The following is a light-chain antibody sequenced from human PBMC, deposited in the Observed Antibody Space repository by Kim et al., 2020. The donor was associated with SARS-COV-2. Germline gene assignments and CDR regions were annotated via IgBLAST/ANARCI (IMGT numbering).Light chain of an antibody. CDR3: QTWGTGIGV. CDR1: SGHSSYA. Sequence: ASGMLTCTLSSGHSSYAIAWHQHRPEKGARYLMRLNSDGSHSKGDGIPDRFSGSSSGAERYLTISSLQSEDEADYYCQTWGTGIGVFGGGTQLTVL. V-gene: IGLV4-69*01. CDR2: LNSDGSH. J-gene: IGLJ3*02.